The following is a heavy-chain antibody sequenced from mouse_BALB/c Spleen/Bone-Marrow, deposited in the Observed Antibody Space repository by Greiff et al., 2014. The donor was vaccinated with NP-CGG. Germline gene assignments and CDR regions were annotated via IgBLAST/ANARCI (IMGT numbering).Heavy chain of an antibody. CDR2: INPSNGGT. J-gene: IGHJ4*01. D-gene: IGHD2-10*01. CDR3: TRRSLLSDYYSMDY. V-gene: IGHV1S81*02. Sequence: QVQLQQPGAELVKPEASVKLSCKASGYTFTSYYLYWVKQRPGQGLEWIGEINPSNGGTNFNERFKSKASLTVDKSSSTAYMQLNSLTSEDSAVYYCTRRSLLSDYYSMDYWGQGTSVTVSS. CDR1: GYTFTSYY.